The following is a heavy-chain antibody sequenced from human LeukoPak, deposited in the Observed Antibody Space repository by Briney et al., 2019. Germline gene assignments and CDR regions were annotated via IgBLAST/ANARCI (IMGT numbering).Heavy chain of an antibody. Sequence: GGSLRLSCAASGFTFSSYWMSWVRQAPGKGLEWVSAISGSGGSTYYADSVKGRFTISRDNSKNTLYLQMNSLRAEDTAVYYCAKDLFAPRYSSAPFDYWGQGTLVTVSS. CDR2: ISGSGGST. D-gene: IGHD6-6*01. J-gene: IGHJ4*02. V-gene: IGHV3-23*01. CDR1: GFTFSSYW. CDR3: AKDLFAPRYSSAPFDY.